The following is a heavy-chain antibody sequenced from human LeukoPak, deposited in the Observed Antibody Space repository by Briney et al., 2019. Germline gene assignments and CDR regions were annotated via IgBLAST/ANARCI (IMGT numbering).Heavy chain of an antibody. CDR3: AKFSKYTRNWPPGVAY. Sequence: GGSLRLSCAVSGFTFSSYAMGWVRQAPGKGLQWVLVISGSGGSTYYADSVKGRFTISRDHSKNTMYLQMNSLRAEDTAVYYCAKFSKYTRNWPPGVAYWGQGTLVTVSS. V-gene: IGHV3-23*01. J-gene: IGHJ4*02. CDR1: GFTFSSYA. D-gene: IGHD1-7*01. CDR2: ISGSGGST.